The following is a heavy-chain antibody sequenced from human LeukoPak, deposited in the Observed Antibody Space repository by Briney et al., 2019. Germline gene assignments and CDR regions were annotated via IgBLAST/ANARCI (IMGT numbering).Heavy chain of an antibody. CDR3: ARDPFRGDPAFDI. Sequence: SGGSLRLSCAASGFTFSSYAMSWVRQAPGKGLEWVSSISSSSSYIYYADSVKGRFTISRDNAKNSLYLQMNSLRAEDTAMYYCARDPFRGDPAFDIWGQGTMVTVSS. D-gene: IGHD4-17*01. J-gene: IGHJ3*02. CDR2: ISSSSSYI. V-gene: IGHV3-21*01. CDR1: GFTFSSYA.